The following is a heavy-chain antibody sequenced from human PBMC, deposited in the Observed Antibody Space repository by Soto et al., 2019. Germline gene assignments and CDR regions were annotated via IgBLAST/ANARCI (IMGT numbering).Heavy chain of an antibody. CDR2: VSGSGDYT. Sequence: GGSLRLSCAASGFTFSSYAMSWVRQAPGKGLDWVSSVSGSGDYTYYADSVRGRFTISRDNSKNTLFLQMNSLRVEDTAEYYCARTATGTALRPWGYCDYWGQGILVTVSS. V-gene: IGHV3-23*01. CDR1: GFTFSSYA. D-gene: IGHD1-7*01. CDR3: ARTATGTALRPWGYCDY. J-gene: IGHJ4*02.